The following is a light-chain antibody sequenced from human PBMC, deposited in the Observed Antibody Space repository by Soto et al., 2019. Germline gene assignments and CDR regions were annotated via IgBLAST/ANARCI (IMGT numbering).Light chain of an antibody. J-gene: IGKJ1*01. Sequence: EIVITQSPGTLSLSPGERATLSRRASQSVSSSYLAWYKQKPGQAPRLLIYGASSRATGIPDRFSGSGSGTEFTLTISRLEPEDFAVYYCQQYNSSPWTFGQGTKVDIK. CDR1: QSVSSSY. CDR2: GAS. V-gene: IGKV3-20*01. CDR3: QQYNSSPWT.